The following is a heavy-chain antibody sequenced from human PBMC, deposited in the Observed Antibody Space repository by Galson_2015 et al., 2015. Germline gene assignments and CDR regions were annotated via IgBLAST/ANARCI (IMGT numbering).Heavy chain of an antibody. CDR1: GFTFGTYA. J-gene: IGHJ4*02. Sequence: SLRLSCAASGFTFGTYAMSWVRQAPGKGLEWVSGISDSGASPYYADSVKGRFTISRDNSKNTLHLQMTSLRPEDTAVYYCAKDEAPYYGVLDHWGQGTPVIVSS. CDR2: ISDSGASP. V-gene: IGHV3-23*01. CDR3: AKDEAPYYGVLDH. D-gene: IGHD3-3*01.